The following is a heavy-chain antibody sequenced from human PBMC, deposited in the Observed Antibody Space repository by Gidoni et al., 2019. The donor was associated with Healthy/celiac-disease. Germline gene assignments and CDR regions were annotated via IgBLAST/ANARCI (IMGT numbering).Heavy chain of an antibody. CDR3: TSPRRDGYNYVVDAFDI. CDR1: GFTFSGSA. CDR2: IRSKANSYAT. D-gene: IGHD5-12*01. J-gene: IGHJ3*02. V-gene: IGHV3-73*02. Sequence: EVQLVESGGGLVQPGGSLKLSCAASGFTFSGSAMHWVRQASGKGLEWVGRIRSKANSYATAYAASVKGRFTISRDDSKNTAYLQMNSLKTEDTAVYYCTSPRRDGYNYVVDAFDIWGQGTMVTVSS.